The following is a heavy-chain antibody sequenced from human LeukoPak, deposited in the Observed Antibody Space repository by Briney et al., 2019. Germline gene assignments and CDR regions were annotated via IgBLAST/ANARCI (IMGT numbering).Heavy chain of an antibody. CDR3: AKARSGSYSGFNY. CDR1: GFTFSSYA. Sequence: PGGSLRLSCAASGFTFSSYAMSWVRQAPGKGLEWVSAISGSGGSTYYADSVKGRFTISRDSSKNTLYLQMNSLRAEDTAVYYCAKARSGSYSGFNYWGQGAMVTVSS. J-gene: IGHJ4*02. CDR2: ISGSGGST. V-gene: IGHV3-23*01. D-gene: IGHD1-26*01.